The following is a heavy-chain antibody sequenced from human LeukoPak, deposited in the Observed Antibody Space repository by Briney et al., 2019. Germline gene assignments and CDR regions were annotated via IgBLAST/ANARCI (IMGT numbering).Heavy chain of an antibody. CDR1: GYTFTSYG. D-gene: IGHD2-2*02. CDR2: TSIYDGKT. Sequence: ASVKVSCKASGYTFTSYGISWVRQAPGQGLEWMGGTSIYDGKTLYAQKFQGRVTMTTDTSTSTAYMELRSLRSDDTAVYYCARGVRENRSWYTVHFDYWGQGTLVTVSS. J-gene: IGHJ4*02. V-gene: IGHV1-18*01. CDR3: ARGVRENRSWYTVHFDY.